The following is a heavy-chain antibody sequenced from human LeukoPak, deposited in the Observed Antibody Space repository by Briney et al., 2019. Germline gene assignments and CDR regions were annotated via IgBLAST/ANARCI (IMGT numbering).Heavy chain of an antibody. V-gene: IGHV4-39*07. CDR2: IYYSGST. Sequence: SETLSLTCTVSGGSISSSSYYWGRIRQPPGKGLEWIGSIYYSGSTYYNPSLKSRVTISVDTSKNQFSLKLSSVTAADTAVYYCASGDSSGWALPFDYWGQGTLVTVSS. J-gene: IGHJ4*02. CDR3: ASGDSSGWALPFDY. D-gene: IGHD6-19*01. CDR1: GGSISSSSYY.